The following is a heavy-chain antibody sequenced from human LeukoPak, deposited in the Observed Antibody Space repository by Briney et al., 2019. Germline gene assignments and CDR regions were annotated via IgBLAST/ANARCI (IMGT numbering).Heavy chain of an antibody. D-gene: IGHD6-19*01. CDR2: ISGSGGST. CDR1: GFTFSSYG. V-gene: IGHV3-23*01. Sequence: GGALRLSCAASGFTFSSYGMSWVRQAPGKGLEWVSAISGSGGSTYYADSVKGRFTISRDNSKNTLYLQMNSLRAEDTAVYYCARGPGLAVTGTDWGQGTLVTVSS. J-gene: IGHJ4*02. CDR3: ARGPGLAVTGTD.